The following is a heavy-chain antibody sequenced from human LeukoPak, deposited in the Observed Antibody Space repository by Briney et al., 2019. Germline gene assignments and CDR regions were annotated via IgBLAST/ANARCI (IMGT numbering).Heavy chain of an antibody. CDR2: IYSGGST. CDR3: ARAKPKNMVRGLIMRRESRYYFDY. CDR1: GFTVSSNY. D-gene: IGHD3-10*01. Sequence: PGGSLRLSCTVSGFTVSSNYMSWVRQAPGKGLEWASVIYSGGSTYYADSVKGRFTISRDNSKSTLYIQMNSLRAEDTAVYYCARAKPKNMVRGLIMRRESRYYFDYWGQGTLVTVSS. V-gene: IGHV3-53*01. J-gene: IGHJ4*02.